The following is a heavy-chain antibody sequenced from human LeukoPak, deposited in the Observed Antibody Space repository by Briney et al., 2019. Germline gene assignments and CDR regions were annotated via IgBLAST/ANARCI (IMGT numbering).Heavy chain of an antibody. D-gene: IGHD3-22*01. V-gene: IGHV3-23*01. J-gene: IGHJ4*02. CDR2: ISDRGGRT. CDR1: GLTLSNYG. CDR3: AKRGVVIRVILVGFHKEAYYFDS. Sequence: GGPLRLSCAVSGLTLSNYGISWVRQAPGEGLEWVAGISDRGGRTNYAGCVKGRFTISRDNPKNTLYLQMNSLRAEDTAVYFCAKRGVVIRVILVGFHKEAYYFDSWGQGALVTVSS.